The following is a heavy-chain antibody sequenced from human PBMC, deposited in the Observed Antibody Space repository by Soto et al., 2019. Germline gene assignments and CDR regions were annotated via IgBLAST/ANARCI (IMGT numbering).Heavy chain of an antibody. Sequence: QVKLTQSGSAAERAGSSVKVSCKASGGSISTYALSRVRQAPGQGLEWVGGIIPISGSTNYAQRFQGRVTFVADESTNTAYMELRGLRFEDTAVYYCARDEGSGSYFVGDGESVNFGLDVCRQGTRVTVSS. V-gene: IGHV1-69*01. CDR1: GGSISTYA. D-gene: IGHD3-10*01. CDR3: ARDEGSGSYFVGDGESVNFGLDV. CDR2: IIPISGST. J-gene: IGHJ6*02.